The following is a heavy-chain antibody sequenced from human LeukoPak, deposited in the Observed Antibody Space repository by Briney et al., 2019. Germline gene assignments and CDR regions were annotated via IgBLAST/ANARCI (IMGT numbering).Heavy chain of an antibody. CDR3: ARHGSIATGAFTY. CDR1: GGSIGRSSYY. CDR2: IYSGGGT. J-gene: IGHJ4*02. Sequence: PSETLSLTCSVSGGSIGRSSYYWGWTRQPPGKGLEWIGSIYSGGGTYYNPYLKSRVTISVDTSRNQFSLTLGSVTAADTAVYYCARHGSIATGAFTYWGQGTLVTASS. D-gene: IGHD6-13*01. V-gene: IGHV4-39*01.